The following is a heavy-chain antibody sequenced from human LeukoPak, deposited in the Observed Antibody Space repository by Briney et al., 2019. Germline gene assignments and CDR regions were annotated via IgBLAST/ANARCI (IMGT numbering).Heavy chain of an antibody. V-gene: IGHV4-30-2*01. CDR2: IYHSGST. Sequence: SETLSLTCTVSGGSISSGGYYWSRIRQPPGKGLEWIGYIYHSGSTYYNPSLKSRVTISVDRSKNQFSLKLSSVTAADTAVYYCARESVSGGSGWLYWGQGTLVTVSS. J-gene: IGHJ4*02. CDR1: GGSISSGGYY. CDR3: ARESVSGGSGWLY. D-gene: IGHD6-19*01.